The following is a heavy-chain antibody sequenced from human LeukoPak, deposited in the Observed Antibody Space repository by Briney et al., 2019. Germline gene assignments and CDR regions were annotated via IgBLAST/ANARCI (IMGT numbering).Heavy chain of an antibody. CDR1: GGSISSGDYY. Sequence: PQTLSLTCTVSGGSISSGDYYWSWIRQPPGKGLEWIGYIYYSGSTYYNPSLKSRVTISVDTSKNQFSLKLSSVTAADTAVYYCAREDYGSGSYNWFDPWGQGTLVTVSS. CDR3: AREDYGSGSYNWFDP. V-gene: IGHV4-30-4*01. CDR2: IYYSGST. D-gene: IGHD3-10*01. J-gene: IGHJ5*02.